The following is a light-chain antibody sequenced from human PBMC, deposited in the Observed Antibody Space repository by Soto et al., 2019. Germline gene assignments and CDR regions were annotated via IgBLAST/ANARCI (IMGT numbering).Light chain of an antibody. CDR3: QQYTENSGT. Sequence: DIQMTQSPPSLSASVGDRVSITCRPSQNIGTYLNWYQQKPGQAPKVLIYGASTLEVGVPSRFRGSESGTEFTLTISSLQPDDIATYYCQQYTENSGTFGQGTKVDIK. V-gene: IGKV1-5*01. CDR1: QNIGTY. CDR2: GAS. J-gene: IGKJ1*01.